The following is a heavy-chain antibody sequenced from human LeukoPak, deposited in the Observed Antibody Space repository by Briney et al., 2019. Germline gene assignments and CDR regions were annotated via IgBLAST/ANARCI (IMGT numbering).Heavy chain of an antibody. V-gene: IGHV3-53*01. J-gene: IGHJ4*02. Sequence: GGSLRLSCAASGFTGSNNYMSWVRQAPGKGLEWVSAIHSSGGTYYANSVKGRFTLSRDNSKNTLYLQMNSLRAEDTAVYYCAKVHSSGWWDYWGQGTLVTVSS. CDR3: AKVHSSGWWDY. CDR2: IHSSGGT. D-gene: IGHD6-19*01. CDR1: GFTGSNNY.